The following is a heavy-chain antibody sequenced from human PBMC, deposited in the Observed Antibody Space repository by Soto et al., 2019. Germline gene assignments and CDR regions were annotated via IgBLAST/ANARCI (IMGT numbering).Heavy chain of an antibody. CDR3: AKSIAGAGIHFDI. CDR2: ISYDGSNK. Sequence: QVQLVESGGGVVQPGRSLRLSCAASGFTFSSYGMHWVRQAPGKGLEWVAVISYDGSNKYYADSVKGRFTISRDNSKNTLYMQMNRLIAEDTTVYYCAKSIAGAGIHFDIWGQGTMVTVSS. D-gene: IGHD3-10*01. J-gene: IGHJ3*02. V-gene: IGHV3-30*18. CDR1: GFTFSSYG.